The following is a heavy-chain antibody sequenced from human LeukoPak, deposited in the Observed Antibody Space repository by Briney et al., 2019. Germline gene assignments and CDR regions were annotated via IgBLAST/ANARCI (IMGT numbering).Heavy chain of an antibody. V-gene: IGHV4-4*07. J-gene: IGHJ3*02. CDR1: GGSISSYY. CDR3: ASDYCSSTSCYFLDAFDI. Sequence: SETLSLTCTVSGGSISSYYWSWIRQPAGKGLEWIGRIYTSGSANYNPSLKSRVTMSVDTSKNQFSLKLSSVTAADTAVYYCASDYCSSTSCYFLDAFDIWGQGTMVTASS. CDR2: IYTSGSA. D-gene: IGHD2-2*01.